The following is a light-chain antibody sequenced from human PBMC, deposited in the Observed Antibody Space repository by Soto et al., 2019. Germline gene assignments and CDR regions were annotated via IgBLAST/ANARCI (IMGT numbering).Light chain of an antibody. Sequence: EIVLTQSPATLSLSPGERATLSCRASQSVSSYLAWYQQKPGQAPRLLIYDASGRATGIPARFSGSGSGTDFTLTISSLEPEDFAVYYCQQRSNWPFTCGQGTRLEIK. CDR1: QSVSSY. V-gene: IGKV3-11*01. J-gene: IGKJ5*01. CDR3: QQRSNWPFT. CDR2: DAS.